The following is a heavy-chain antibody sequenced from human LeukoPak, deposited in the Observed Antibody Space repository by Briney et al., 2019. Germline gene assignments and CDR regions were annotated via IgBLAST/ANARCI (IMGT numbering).Heavy chain of an antibody. CDR3: ARGIADRYNWFDP. J-gene: IGHJ5*02. V-gene: IGHV4-59*12. Sequence: SETLSLTCTVSGASISSYYWTWIRQTPGKGLEWIGYMSYRRTTNYRTTNYNPSLRSRVTISEDTSLKQFSLELSSVTAADTAVYYCARGIADRYNWFDPWGQGILVTVSS. D-gene: IGHD6-13*01. CDR2: MSYRRTTNYRTT. CDR1: GASISSYY.